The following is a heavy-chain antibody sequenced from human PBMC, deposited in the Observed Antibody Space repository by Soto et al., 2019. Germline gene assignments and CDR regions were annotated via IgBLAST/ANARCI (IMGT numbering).Heavy chain of an antibody. D-gene: IGHD3-22*01. CDR3: ARPSGAMYYYDSSGYYLFNFDY. CDR1: GFTFSSYD. Sequence: PGGSLRLSCAASGFTFSSYDMHWVRQITGKGLEWVSAIGTTGDTYYPGSVKGRFTISRENGKNSLYLQMNYLRVEDTAVYYCARPSGAMYYYDSSGYYLFNFDYWGQGTLVTVSS. V-gene: IGHV3-13*04. J-gene: IGHJ4*02. CDR2: IGTTGDT.